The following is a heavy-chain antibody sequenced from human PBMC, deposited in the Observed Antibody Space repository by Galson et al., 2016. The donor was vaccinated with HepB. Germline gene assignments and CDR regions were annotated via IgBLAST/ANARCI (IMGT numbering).Heavy chain of an antibody. Sequence: CAISGDSVSSNGAIWNWIRQSPSRGLEWLGRISYRSKWYNDYALSVKGRVTIIPDTSENHFSLQLNSVTPEDTAVYYCAWAAAGTVNFDYWGQGTLVTVSS. CDR3: AWAAAGTVNFDY. J-gene: IGHJ4*02. D-gene: IGHD6-13*01. CDR1: GDSVSSNGAI. CDR2: ISYRSKWYN. V-gene: IGHV6-1*01.